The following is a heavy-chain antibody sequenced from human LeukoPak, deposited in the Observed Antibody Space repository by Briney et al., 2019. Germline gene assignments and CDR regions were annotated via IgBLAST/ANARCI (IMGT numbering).Heavy chain of an antibody. CDR2: ISSSSSYI. V-gene: IGHV3-21*04. CDR3: ARASRWLRDLDY. Sequence: PGGSLRLSCAASGFTFSSYSMNWVRQAPGKGLEWVSSISSSSSYIYYADSVKGRFTISRDNAKNSLYLQMNSLRAEDTAVYYCARASRWLRDLDYWGQGTLVTVSS. J-gene: IGHJ4*02. CDR1: GFTFSSYS. D-gene: IGHD5-24*01.